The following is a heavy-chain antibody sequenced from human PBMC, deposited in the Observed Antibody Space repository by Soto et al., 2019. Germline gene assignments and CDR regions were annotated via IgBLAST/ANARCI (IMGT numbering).Heavy chain of an antibody. CDR3: ERGCTIFGVVIRDGFDY. CDR2: ISAYNGNT. D-gene: IGHD3-3*01. V-gene: IGHV1-18*01. CDR1: GYTFTSYG. J-gene: IGHJ4*02. Sequence: ASAKVSCKASGYTFTSYGISWVRQAPGQGFEWMGWISAYNGNTNYAQKLQGRVTMTTDTSTSTAYMELRSLRSDDTAVYYCERGCTIFGVVIRDGFDYWGQGTLVTVSS.